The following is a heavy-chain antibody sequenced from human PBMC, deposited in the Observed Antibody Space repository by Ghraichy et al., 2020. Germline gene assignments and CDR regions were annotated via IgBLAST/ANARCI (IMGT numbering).Heavy chain of an antibody. V-gene: IGHV3-21*01. CDR2: ISSSSSYI. CDR1: GFSFSTYS. D-gene: IGHD6-19*01. Sequence: GGSLRLSCAASGFSFSTYSMNWVRQAPGKGLEWVSSISSSSSYIYYAGSLKGRFTISRDNAKNSLYLQMNSLRAEDTAVYYCARLVGGGWYSPFDYWGQGTLVTVSS. CDR3: ARLVGGGWYSPFDY. J-gene: IGHJ4*02.